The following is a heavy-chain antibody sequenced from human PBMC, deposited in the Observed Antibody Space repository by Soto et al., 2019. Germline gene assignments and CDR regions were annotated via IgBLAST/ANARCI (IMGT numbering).Heavy chain of an antibody. CDR2: IFSSGST. Sequence: SETLSLTCTVSGDSISSFYWTWIRQPPGKGLEWVGYIFSSGSTNYNPSLKSRVTISVDTSENQFSLKLTSVTAADTVVYYCARVGYCSSTPCWPIGYFEYWGQGTLVTVSS. CDR1: GDSISSFY. J-gene: IGHJ4*02. V-gene: IGHV4-59*01. CDR3: ARVGYCSSTPCWPIGYFEY. D-gene: IGHD2-2*01.